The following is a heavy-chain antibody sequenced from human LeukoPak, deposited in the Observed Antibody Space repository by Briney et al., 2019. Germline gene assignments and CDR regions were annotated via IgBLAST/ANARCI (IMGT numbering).Heavy chain of an antibody. J-gene: IGHJ4*02. D-gene: IGHD3-22*01. V-gene: IGHV3-23*01. CDR2: IRGSGEST. CDR3: AKYYYDSSGNRYCFDY. Sequence: GGSLRLSCAASGFMFNYYTVNWVRRAPGKGLEWVSSIRGSGESTNYADSVKGRFTISRDNSKSTLYLQMNSLRAEDTAVYYCAKYYYDSSGNRYCFDYWGQGTLVTVSS. CDR1: GFMFNYYT.